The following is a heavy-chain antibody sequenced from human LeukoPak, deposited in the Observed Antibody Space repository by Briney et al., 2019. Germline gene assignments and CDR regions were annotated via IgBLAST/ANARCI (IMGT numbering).Heavy chain of an antibody. D-gene: IGHD6-19*01. CDR3: AKPPYGIGWFFDD. CDR2: ISGTGGST. CDR1: ALTFSGYA. J-gene: IGHJ4*02. V-gene: IGHV3-23*01. Sequence: SGGSLRLSCAASALTFSGYAMSWVRQAPGKGLEWVSGISGTGGSTYYADSVKGRFTISRDNSKNTLYLQMNSLRVEDTAVYYCAKPPYGIGWFFDDGGQGTLVTVSS.